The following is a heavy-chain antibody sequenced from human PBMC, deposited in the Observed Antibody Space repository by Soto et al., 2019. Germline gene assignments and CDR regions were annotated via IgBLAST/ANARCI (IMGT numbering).Heavy chain of an antibody. D-gene: IGHD6-25*01. CDR1: GFTFSNLA. J-gene: IGHJ4*02. Sequence: GFLRLSCTASGFTFSNLAITWVRQAPGKGLEWVSTIDAGGGSTHYADSVKGRFTISRDNSKNTLYLQMNSLRAEDTAVYYCAILNAASGSYWGQGSLVTVSS. CDR2: IDAGGGST. CDR3: AILNAASGSY. V-gene: IGHV3-23*01.